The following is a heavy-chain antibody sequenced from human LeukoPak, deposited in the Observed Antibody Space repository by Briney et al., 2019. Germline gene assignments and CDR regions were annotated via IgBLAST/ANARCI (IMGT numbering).Heavy chain of an antibody. CDR1: GSSLTELS. V-gene: IGHV1-24*01. J-gene: IGHJ4*02. D-gene: IGHD3-10*01. Sequence: ASVKVSCKVSGSSLTELSMHWVRQPPGKGFEWMGGSDPEHSETVYSPKFQGRMTMTEDTSTGTAYLELSSLRNEDTAVYYCAIESVAEPLIIVWGQGTLVTVSS. CDR3: AIESVAEPLIIV. CDR2: SDPEHSET.